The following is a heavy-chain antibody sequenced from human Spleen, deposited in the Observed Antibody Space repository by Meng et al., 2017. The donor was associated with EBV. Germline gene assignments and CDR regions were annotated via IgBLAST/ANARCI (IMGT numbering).Heavy chain of an antibody. Sequence: QLQLQEAGPGPVKPSETLPLTRTAPGGPISSSSYYWGWIRQPPGKGLEWIGSIYYSGSTYYNPSLKSRVTISVDTSKNQFSLKLSSVTAADTAVYYCARRGTKYFDLWGRGTLVTVSS. D-gene: IGHD1-1*01. J-gene: IGHJ2*01. CDR2: IYYSGST. V-gene: IGHV4-39*07. CDR1: GGPISSSSYY. CDR3: ARRGTKYFDL.